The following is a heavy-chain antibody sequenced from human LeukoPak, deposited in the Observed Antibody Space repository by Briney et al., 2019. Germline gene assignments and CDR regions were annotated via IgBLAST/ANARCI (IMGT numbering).Heavy chain of an antibody. V-gene: IGHV1-2*02. CDR1: GYTFTGYY. J-gene: IGHJ4*02. CDR3: ARDKGDFWSGYYVDY. D-gene: IGHD3-3*01. Sequence: GASVKVSCKASGYTFTGYYMHWVRQAPGQGLEWTGWINPNSGGTNYAQKFQGRVTMTRDTSISTAYMELSRLRSDDTAVYYCARDKGDFWSGYYVDYWGQGTLVTVSS. CDR2: INPNSGGT.